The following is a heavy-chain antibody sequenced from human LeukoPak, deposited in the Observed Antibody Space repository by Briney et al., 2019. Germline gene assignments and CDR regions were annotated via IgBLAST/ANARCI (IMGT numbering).Heavy chain of an antibody. J-gene: IGHJ4*02. CDR2: MSSSSSTI. Sequence: GGSLRLSCTASGFPFSCYRMNWVRQAPGKGLEWVSYMSSSSSTIYYADSVKGRFTISRDNAKVSLYLQMSSLRDEDTAVYDCVGGPKTTGVDWGQGTLVTVSS. CDR3: VGGPKTTGVD. V-gene: IGHV3-48*02. CDR1: GFPFSCYR. D-gene: IGHD4-23*01.